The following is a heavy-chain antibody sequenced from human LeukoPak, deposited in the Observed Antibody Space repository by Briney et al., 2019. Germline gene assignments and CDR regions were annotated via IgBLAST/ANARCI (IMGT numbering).Heavy chain of an antibody. Sequence: GGSLRLSCAASGFTFSSYGMHWVRQAPGKGLEWVAFIPYDGSNKYYTDSVKGRFTISRDNSKNTLYLQMNSLRAEDTAVYYCAKTVGGWDNFGYWGQGTLVTVSS. CDR3: AKTVGGWDNFGY. D-gene: IGHD4-23*01. J-gene: IGHJ4*02. CDR2: IPYDGSNK. CDR1: GFTFSSYG. V-gene: IGHV3-30*02.